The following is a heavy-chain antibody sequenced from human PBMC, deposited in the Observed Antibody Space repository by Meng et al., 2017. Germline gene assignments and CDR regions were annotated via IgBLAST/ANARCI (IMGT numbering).Heavy chain of an antibody. J-gene: IGHJ4*02. V-gene: IGHV4-4*02. CDR1: GGSISSNNW. CDR2: VYHNGNA. Sequence: VDLRDAAPGLGNPSGALSLTCAVSGGSISSNNWWSWVRQPPGKGLEWIGEVYHNGNANYNPSLKSRVTISVDKSKNQFSPKLSFVAAADTAIYYCARELDAVGVTAYDLWGQGTLVTVSS. CDR3: ARELDAVGVTAYDL. D-gene: IGHD2-21*02.